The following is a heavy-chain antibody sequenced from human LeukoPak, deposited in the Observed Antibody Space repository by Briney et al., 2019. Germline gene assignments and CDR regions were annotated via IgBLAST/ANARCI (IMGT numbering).Heavy chain of an antibody. CDR3: ARAEYSSSCFDY. Sequence: SETLSLTCAVYGGSFSGYYWSWIRQPPGKGLEWIGEINHSGSTNYNPSLKSRVTISVDTSKNQFSLKLSSVTAADTAVYYCARAEYSSSCFDYWGQGTLVTVSS. CDR1: GGSFSGYY. J-gene: IGHJ4*02. D-gene: IGHD6-6*01. CDR2: INHSGST. V-gene: IGHV4-34*01.